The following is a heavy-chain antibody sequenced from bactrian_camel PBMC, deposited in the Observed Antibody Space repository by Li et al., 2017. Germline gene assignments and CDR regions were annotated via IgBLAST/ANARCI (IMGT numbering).Heavy chain of an antibody. J-gene: IGHJ4*01. CDR1: FFILDDFD. Sequence: DVQLVESGGGSVQAGGSLRLSCKPSFFILDDFDMMWYRQAPGNECELVSSISGDGSTYYTDSVKGRFTISHDKDKNSIDLQMNSLKPDDTAMYYCAATGQMLKVAGCRNQGTQVTVS. CDR2: ISGDGST. D-gene: IGHD1*01. V-gene: IGHV3S66*01.